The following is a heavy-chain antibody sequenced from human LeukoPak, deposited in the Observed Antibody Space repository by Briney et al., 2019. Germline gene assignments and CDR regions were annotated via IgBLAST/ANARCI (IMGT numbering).Heavy chain of an antibody. CDR2: IIPIFGTA. Sequence: ASVKVSCKASGGTFSSYAISWVRQAPGQGLEWMGGIIPIFGTANYAQKFQGRVTITADKSTSTAYMELSSLRSEDTAVYYCARAIFGVVSGSGDYFDYWGQGTLVTVSS. D-gene: IGHD3-3*01. J-gene: IGHJ4*02. CDR1: GGTFSSYA. CDR3: ARAIFGVVSGSGDYFDY. V-gene: IGHV1-69*06.